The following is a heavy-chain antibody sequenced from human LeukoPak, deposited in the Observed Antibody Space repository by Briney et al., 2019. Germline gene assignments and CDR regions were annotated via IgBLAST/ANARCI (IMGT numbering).Heavy chain of an antibody. Sequence: GASVKASCKASGGTFNSYAISWVRQAPGQGLEWMGIINPSGGRTTYPQKFQSRVTMTRDMSTSTVYMELSRLTSEDTAVYYCATEIDYDYLSQGFDYWGRGTLVTVSS. CDR1: GGTFNSYA. V-gene: IGHV1-46*02. CDR3: ATEIDYDYLSQGFDY. J-gene: IGHJ4*02. CDR2: INPSGGRT. D-gene: IGHD3-16*01.